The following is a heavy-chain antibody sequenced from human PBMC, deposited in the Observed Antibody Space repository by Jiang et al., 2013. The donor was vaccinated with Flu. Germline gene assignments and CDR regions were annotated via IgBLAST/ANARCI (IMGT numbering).Heavy chain of an antibody. V-gene: IGHV3-74*01. CDR2: INTDGSST. J-gene: IGHJ6*02. CDR1: GFTFNSYW. Sequence: ASGFTFNSYWMHWVRQAPGKGLVWVSRINTDGSSTSYADSVKGRFTISRDNAKNTLSLQMNSLRAEDTAVYYCARATRLTAPEVWGQGTTVTVSS. D-gene: IGHD6-13*01. CDR3: ARATRLTAPEV.